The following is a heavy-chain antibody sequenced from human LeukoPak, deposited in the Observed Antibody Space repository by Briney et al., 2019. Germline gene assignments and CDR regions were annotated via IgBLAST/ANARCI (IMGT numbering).Heavy chain of an antibody. CDR2: IYYSGST. CDR3: ARDLGGCTNGVCYKHYYYMGV. V-gene: IGHV4-59*01. D-gene: IGHD2-8*01. J-gene: IGHJ6*03. CDR1: GGSISSYY. Sequence: PSETLSLTCTVSGGSISSYYWSWIRQPPGKGLEWIGYIYYSGSTNYNPSLKSRVTISVDTSKNHFSLKLSSVTAADTAVYYCARDLGGCTNGVCYKHYYYMGVWGKGTTVTVSS.